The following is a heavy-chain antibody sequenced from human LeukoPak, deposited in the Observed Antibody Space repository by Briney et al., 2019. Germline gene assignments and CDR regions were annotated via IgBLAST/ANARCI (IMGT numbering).Heavy chain of an antibody. CDR1: GFTFSSYS. Sequence: GGSLRLSCAASGFTFSSYSMNWVRQAPGKGLEWVSYISSSSSSTIYYADSVKGRFTISRDNAKNSLYLQMNSLRAEDTAVYYCARDRGIAASFDPWGQGTLVTVSS. D-gene: IGHD6-13*01. CDR2: ISSSSSSTI. V-gene: IGHV3-48*01. CDR3: ARDRGIAASFDP. J-gene: IGHJ5*02.